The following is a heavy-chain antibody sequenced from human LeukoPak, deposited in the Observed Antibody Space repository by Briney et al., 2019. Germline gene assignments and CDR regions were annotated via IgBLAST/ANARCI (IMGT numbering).Heavy chain of an antibody. CDR1: GFTFSSYA. Sequence: GSLRLSCAASGFTFSSYAMSWVRQAPGKGLEWIGYIYYSGSTNYNPSLKSRVTISVDASQNQFSLKLSSVTAADTAVYYCARHAPYSSGYEFDYWGQGTLVTVSS. CDR2: IYYSGST. J-gene: IGHJ4*02. V-gene: IGHV4-59*08. D-gene: IGHD6-19*01. CDR3: ARHAPYSSGYEFDY.